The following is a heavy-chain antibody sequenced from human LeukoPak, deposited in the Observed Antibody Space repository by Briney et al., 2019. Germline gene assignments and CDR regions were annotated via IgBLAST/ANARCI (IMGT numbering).Heavy chain of an antibody. V-gene: IGHV3-48*04. D-gene: IGHD3-10*02. CDR3: AELGITKIGGV. CDR2: ISSVGSNI. Sequence: GGALSLSCAASGFTFSSYWMSCVRQAPGVGLEGVLYISSVGSNIYYADSVKGRFTISGDNAKNSMYLQMNSLTAADTVVSSLAELGITKIGGVWGKGTTGTISS. J-gene: IGHJ6*04. CDR1: GFTFSSYW.